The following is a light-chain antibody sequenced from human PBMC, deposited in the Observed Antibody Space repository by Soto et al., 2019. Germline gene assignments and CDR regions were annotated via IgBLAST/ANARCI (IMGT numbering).Light chain of an antibody. Sequence: DVQMTQSPSSLSPSVGDRVTITCRASQSFNTWLAWYQQKPGKAPKLLNYKTSIIESEVPSRFSDSGSGTEFTLTISSLQPEDSATYYCQQYNSYPYTFGQGTKLEIK. CDR1: QSFNTW. CDR3: QQYNSYPYT. V-gene: IGKV1-5*03. CDR2: KTS. J-gene: IGKJ2*01.